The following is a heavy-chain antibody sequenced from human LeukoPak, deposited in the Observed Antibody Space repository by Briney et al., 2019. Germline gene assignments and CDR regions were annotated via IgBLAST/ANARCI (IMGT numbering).Heavy chain of an antibody. CDR3: ASSSLHTYGDYVWYFDL. CDR1: GGSISSYY. CDR2: IYTSGST. D-gene: IGHD4-17*01. J-gene: IGHJ2*01. V-gene: IGHV4-4*07. Sequence: SETLSLTCTVSGGSISSYYWSWIRQPAGKGLEWIGRIYTSGSTNYNPSLKSRVTMSVDTSKNQFSLKLSSVTAADTAVYYCASSSLHTYGDYVWYFDLWGRGTLVTVSS.